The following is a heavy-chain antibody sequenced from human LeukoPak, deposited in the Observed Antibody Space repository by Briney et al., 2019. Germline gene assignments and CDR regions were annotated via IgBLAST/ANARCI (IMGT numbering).Heavy chain of an antibody. V-gene: IGHV4-31*03. CDR2: IYYSGST. Sequence: SQTLSLTCTVSGGSISSGGYYWSWIRQHPGKGLEWIGYIYYSGSTYYNPSLKSRVTISVDTSKNQFSLKLSSVTAADTAVYYCARDIVVVPAAMALYYYYYGMDVWGKGTTVTVSS. CDR3: ARDIVVVPAAMALYYYYYGMDV. J-gene: IGHJ6*04. D-gene: IGHD2-2*01. CDR1: GGSISSGGYY.